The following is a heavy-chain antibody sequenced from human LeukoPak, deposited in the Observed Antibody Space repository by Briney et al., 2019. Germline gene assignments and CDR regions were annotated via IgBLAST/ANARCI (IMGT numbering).Heavy chain of an antibody. CDR1: GFTFSSYA. V-gene: IGHV3-23*01. CDR2: ISGSGGST. Sequence: GGSLRLSCAASGFTFSSYAMSWVRQAPGKGLEWVSAISGSGGSTYYADSVKGRFTISRDNSKNTLYLQMNSLRAEDTAVYYCARKAPYCVGDCLVGSISDAFDIWGQGTMVTVSS. CDR3: ARKAPYCVGDCLVGSISDAFDI. D-gene: IGHD2-21*01. J-gene: IGHJ3*02.